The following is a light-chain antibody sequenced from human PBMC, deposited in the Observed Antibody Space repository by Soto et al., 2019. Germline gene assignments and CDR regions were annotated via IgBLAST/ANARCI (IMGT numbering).Light chain of an antibody. J-gene: IGKJ4*01. V-gene: IGKV3-11*01. CDR1: QSVSSY. Sequence: PGERATLSCRASQSVSSYLAWYQQKPGQAPRLLISDASNRATGIPARFSGSGSGTDFTLTVSSLEPEDFAVYYCQQRRGWPLTFGGGTKVEI. CDR3: QQRRGWPLT. CDR2: DAS.